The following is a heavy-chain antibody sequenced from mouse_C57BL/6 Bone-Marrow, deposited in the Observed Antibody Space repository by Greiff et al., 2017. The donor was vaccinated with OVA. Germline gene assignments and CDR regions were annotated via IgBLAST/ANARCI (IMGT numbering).Heavy chain of an antibody. V-gene: IGHV1-55*01. CDR3: ARRYDYGGWYFDD. CDR2: IYPGSGST. D-gene: IGHD2-4*01. Sequence: QVQLQQPGAELVKPGASVKMSCKASGYTFTSYWITWVKQRPGQGLEWIGDIYPGSGSTNYTEKFKSKATLTVDTSSSTAYMQLSSLASEDSAVYCGARRYDYGGWYFDDWGTGTTVTVSS. CDR1: GYTFTSYW. J-gene: IGHJ1*03.